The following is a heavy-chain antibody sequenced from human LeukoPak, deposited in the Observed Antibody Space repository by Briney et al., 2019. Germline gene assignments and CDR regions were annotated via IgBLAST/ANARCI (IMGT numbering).Heavy chain of an antibody. V-gene: IGHV3-23*01. Sequence: GGSLRLSCAASGFTLSSYAMGWVRQAPGKGLEWVSGISGSGGSTYYADSVKGRFTISRDNSKNTLYLQMNSLRADDTAVYYCARDRDYGDYNTQDLFVYWGQGTLVTVSS. CDR3: ARDRDYGDYNTQDLFVY. CDR2: ISGSGGST. CDR1: GFTLSSYA. D-gene: IGHD4-17*01. J-gene: IGHJ4*02.